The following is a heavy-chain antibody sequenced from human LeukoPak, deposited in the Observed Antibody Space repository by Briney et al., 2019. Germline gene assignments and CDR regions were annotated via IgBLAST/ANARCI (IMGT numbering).Heavy chain of an antibody. V-gene: IGHV1-18*01. CDR3: ARDKYCSTASCPLGSYYYYYMDV. CDR2: ISAYNGNT. D-gene: IGHD2-2*01. Sequence: ASVKVSCKASGYTFTNYAINWVRQAPGQGLEWMGWISAYNGNTNSAQKFQGRVTMTTDTSTSTAYMELRSLRSDDTAVYYCARDKYCSTASCPLGSYYYYYMDVWGKGTTVTVSS. J-gene: IGHJ6*03. CDR1: GYTFTNYA.